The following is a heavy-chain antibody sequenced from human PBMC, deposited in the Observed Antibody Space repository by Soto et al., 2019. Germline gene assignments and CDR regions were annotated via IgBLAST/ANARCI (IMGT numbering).Heavy chain of an antibody. CDR3: RGHIYFDY. V-gene: IGHV3-7*03. J-gene: IGHJ4*02. CDR1: GFTFSSYW. CDR2: INEDGSEK. Sequence: PGGSLRLSCAASGFTFSSYWMSWIRQAPGKGLEWVANINEDGSEKNYVDSVKGRFTISRDNAKNSLYLQMNSLRAEDTAVYYCRGHIYFDYWAQGTLVTVSS.